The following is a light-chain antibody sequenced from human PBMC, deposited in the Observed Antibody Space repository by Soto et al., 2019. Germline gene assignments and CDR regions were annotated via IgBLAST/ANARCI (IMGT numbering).Light chain of an antibody. Sequence: QSALTQPASVSGSPGQSITISCTGTSSDVGGYNYVSWYQQHPGKAPKLMIYDVINRPSGVSNRFSGSKSGNSASLTISGLQAEDEADYYCSSYTSSSTYVVFGGGTKVTVI. V-gene: IGLV2-14*03. J-gene: IGLJ2*01. CDR3: SSYTSSSTYVV. CDR1: SSDVGGYNY. CDR2: DVI.